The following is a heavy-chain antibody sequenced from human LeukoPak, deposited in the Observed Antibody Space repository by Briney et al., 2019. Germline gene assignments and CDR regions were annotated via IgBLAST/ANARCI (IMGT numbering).Heavy chain of an antibody. CDR1: GGSISSYY. CDR2: IYYSGST. CDR3: ARDLSGSYGRRGAFDI. V-gene: IGHV4-59*01. D-gene: IGHD1-26*01. J-gene: IGHJ3*02. Sequence: SETLSLTCTVSGGSISSYYWSWIRQPPGKGLEWIGYIYYSGSTNYNPSLKSRVTISVDTSKNQFSLKLSSVTAADTAVYYCARDLSGSYGRRGAFDIWGHGTMVTVSS.